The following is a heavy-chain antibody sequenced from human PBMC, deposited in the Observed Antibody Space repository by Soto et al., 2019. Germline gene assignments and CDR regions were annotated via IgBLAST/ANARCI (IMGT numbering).Heavy chain of an antibody. V-gene: IGHV3-9*01. D-gene: IGHD4-4*01. Sequence: EVQLVDSGGGLVQPGRSLRLSCAASGFSFEEYAMHWVRQSPGKGLEWVAGIGWNRDSLAYADSVKGRFTISRDNAKHSLYLAMKSLRPEDTALYYCEKVLNLFSNMEDTLAFDYWGHGTLVIVSS. CDR3: EKVLNLFSNMEDTLAFDY. CDR1: GFSFEEYA. J-gene: IGHJ4*01. CDR2: IGWNRDSL.